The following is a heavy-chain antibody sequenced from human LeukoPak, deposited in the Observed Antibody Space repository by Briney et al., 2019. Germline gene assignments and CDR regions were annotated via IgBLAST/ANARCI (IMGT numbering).Heavy chain of an antibody. V-gene: IGHV4-59*01. J-gene: IGHJ5*02. D-gene: IGHD3-3*01. Sequence: MTSETLSLTCAVYGGSFSGYYWSWIRQPPGKGLEWIGYIYYSGSTNYNPSLKSRVTISVDTSKNQFSLKLSSVTAADTAVYYCARASYIHYDFWSGYYSLNWFDPWGQGTLVTVSS. CDR2: IYYSGST. CDR1: GGSFSGYY. CDR3: ARASYIHYDFWSGYYSLNWFDP.